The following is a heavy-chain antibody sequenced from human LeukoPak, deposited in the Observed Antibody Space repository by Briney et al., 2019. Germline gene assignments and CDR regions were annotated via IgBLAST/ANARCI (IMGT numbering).Heavy chain of an antibody. CDR1: GGSISGGDYY. CDR2: IYYSGST. J-gene: IGHJ5*02. Sequence: SETLSLTCTVSGGSISGGDYYWSWIRQPPGKGLEWIGYIYYSGSTYYNPSLKSRVTISVDTSKNQFSLKLSSVTAADTAVYYCARGIITIFGVVTNWFDPWGQGTLVTVSS. V-gene: IGHV4-30-4*01. CDR3: ARGIITIFGVVTNWFDP. D-gene: IGHD3-3*01.